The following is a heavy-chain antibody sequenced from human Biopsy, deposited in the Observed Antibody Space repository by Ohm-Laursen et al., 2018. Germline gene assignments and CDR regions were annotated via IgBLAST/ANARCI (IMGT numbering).Heavy chain of an antibody. CDR2: ISHTGYT. Sequence: GTLSLTCTVSGGSFTGHYWTWIRQPPGKGLEWIGHISHTGYTSYKPSLKSRVTISLDTSRKHFSLRLTSLAAADTAVYYCARGSNEYGGLYFPHWGQGTLVTVSS. CDR3: ARGSNEYGGLYFPH. V-gene: IGHV4-59*11. J-gene: IGHJ1*01. D-gene: IGHD4-23*01. CDR1: GGSFTGHY.